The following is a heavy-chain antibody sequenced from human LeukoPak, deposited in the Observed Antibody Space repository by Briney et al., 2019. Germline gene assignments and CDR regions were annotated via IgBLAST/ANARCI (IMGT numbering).Heavy chain of an antibody. V-gene: IGHV3-30*02. CDR2: IRYDGSNK. CDR3: AKDRGSGWYHFDY. CDR1: GFTFSSYG. D-gene: IGHD6-19*01. Sequence: GGSLRLSCAASGFTFSSYGMHWVRQAPGKGLEWLAFIRYDGSNKYYADSVKGRFTISRDNSKNTLYLQMNSLRAEDTAVYYCAKDRGSGWYHFDYWGQGTLVTVSS. J-gene: IGHJ4*02.